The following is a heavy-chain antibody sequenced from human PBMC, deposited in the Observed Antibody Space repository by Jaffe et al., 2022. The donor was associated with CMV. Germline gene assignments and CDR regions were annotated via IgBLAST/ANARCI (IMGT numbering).Heavy chain of an antibody. D-gene: IGHD1-26*01. Sequence: QLQLQESGPGLVKPSETLSLTCTVSGGSISSSSYYWGWIRQPPGKGLEWIGSIYYSGSTYYNPSLKSRVTISVDTSKNQFSLKLSSVTAADTAVYYCARDPGVGATDYWGQGTLVTVSS. V-gene: IGHV4-39*02. CDR1: GGSISSSSYY. CDR3: ARDPGVGATDY. CDR2: IYYSGST. J-gene: IGHJ4*02.